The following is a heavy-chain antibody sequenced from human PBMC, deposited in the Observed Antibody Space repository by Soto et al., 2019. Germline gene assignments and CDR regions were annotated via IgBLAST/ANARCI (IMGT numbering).Heavy chain of an antibody. CDR1: GYTFTIYA. Sequence: QVQLVQSGAEVKKPGASVKVSCKASGYTFTIYAIHWVRQAPGQGLEWMGWINAVNGNTKYSQKFQGRVTLTRDTSASTAYMELSSLRSEDTAVYYCARDLSGNSYYGVDDWGQGTTVTVSS. J-gene: IGHJ6*02. CDR2: INAVNGNT. V-gene: IGHV1-3*01. CDR3: ARDLSGNSYYGVDD. D-gene: IGHD1-26*01.